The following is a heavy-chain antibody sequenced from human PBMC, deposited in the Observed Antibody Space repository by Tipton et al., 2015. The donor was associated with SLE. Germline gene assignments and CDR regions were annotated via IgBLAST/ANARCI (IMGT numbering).Heavy chain of an antibody. CDR2: IYSSGDR. Sequence: TLSLTCTVSGDSISFDYWSWIQQSAGRGLEWIGRIYSSGDRDYNPSLRSRVTISVDTSKNQFSLKLTSVTAADTAMYYCARTLGAIAHTVYDAFDIWGQGKMVTVSS. CDR1: GDSISFDY. J-gene: IGHJ3*02. D-gene: IGHD1-26*01. V-gene: IGHV4-4*07. CDR3: ARTLGAIAHTVYDAFDI.